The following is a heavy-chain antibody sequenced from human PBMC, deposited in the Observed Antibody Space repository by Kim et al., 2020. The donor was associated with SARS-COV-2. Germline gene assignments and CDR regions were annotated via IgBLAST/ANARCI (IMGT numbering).Heavy chain of an antibody. J-gene: IGHJ6*02. CDR2: IYYSGST. D-gene: IGHD3-10*01. Sequence: SETLSLTCTVSGGSISSYYWSWIRQPPGKGLEWIGYIYYSGSTNYNPSLKSRVTISVDTSKNQFSLKLSSVTAADTAVYYCARDLGGPFGYYGMDVWGQGTTVTVSS. CDR1: GGSISSYY. CDR3: ARDLGGPFGYYGMDV. V-gene: IGHV4-59*13.